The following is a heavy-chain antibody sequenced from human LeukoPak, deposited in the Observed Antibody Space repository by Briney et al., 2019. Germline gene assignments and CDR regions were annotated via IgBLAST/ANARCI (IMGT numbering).Heavy chain of an antibody. D-gene: IGHD3-22*01. J-gene: IGHJ5*02. CDR3: ARLSSGYSRFDP. CDR2: ISSSSSYI. CDR1: GFTFSSYS. Sequence: PGGSLRLSCAASGFTFSSYSMNWVRQAPGKGLEWVSSISSSSSYIYYADSVKGRFTISRDNAKNSLYLQMNSLRAEDTAVYYCARLSSGYSRFDPWGQGTLVTVSS. V-gene: IGHV3-21*01.